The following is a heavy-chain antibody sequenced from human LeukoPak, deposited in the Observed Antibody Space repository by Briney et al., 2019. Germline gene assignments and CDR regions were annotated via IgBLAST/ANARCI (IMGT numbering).Heavy chain of an antibody. D-gene: IGHD3-3*01. Sequence: GGSLRLSCAASGFTFSSYWMSWVRQAPGKGLEWVANTKQDGSEKYYVDSVKGRFTISRDNAKNSLYLQMNSLRAEDTAVYYCARLYYDFWSGYLLYYYYYGMDVWGQGTTVTVSS. CDR3: ARLYYDFWSGYLLYYYYYGMDV. CDR2: TKQDGSEK. V-gene: IGHV3-7*01. J-gene: IGHJ6*02. CDR1: GFTFSSYW.